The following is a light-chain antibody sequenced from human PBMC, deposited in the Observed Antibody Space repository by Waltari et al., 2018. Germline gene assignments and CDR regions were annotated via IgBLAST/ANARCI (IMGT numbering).Light chain of an antibody. Sequence: QSALTQPPSASGSPGQSVTISCTGTTSDVGYYNYLSWYQQHPGKAPKLMIFEVSKRFSGVPDRFSGSKSANTASLTVSGLQAEDEADYYCSSYAGNNFYVFGTGTTVTVL. CDR2: EVS. V-gene: IGLV2-8*01. CDR3: SSYAGNNFYV. J-gene: IGLJ1*01. CDR1: TSDVGYYNY.